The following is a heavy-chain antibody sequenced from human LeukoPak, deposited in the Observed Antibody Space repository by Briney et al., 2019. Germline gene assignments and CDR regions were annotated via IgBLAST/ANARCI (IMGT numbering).Heavy chain of an antibody. CDR2: IYYSGST. Sequence: PSETLSLTCTVSGGSINSSSYYWGWIRQPPGKGLEWIGSIYYSGSTYYNPSLKSRVTISVDTSKNQFSLKLSSVTAADTAVYYCASVCSSTSCYLNWFDPWGQGTLVTVPS. V-gene: IGHV4-39*01. D-gene: IGHD2-2*01. J-gene: IGHJ5*02. CDR1: GGSINSSSYY. CDR3: ASVCSSTSCYLNWFDP.